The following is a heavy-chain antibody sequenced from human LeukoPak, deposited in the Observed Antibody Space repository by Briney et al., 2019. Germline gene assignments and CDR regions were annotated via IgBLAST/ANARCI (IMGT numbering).Heavy chain of an antibody. D-gene: IGHD3-16*01. V-gene: IGHV1-2*02. J-gene: IGHJ5*02. Sequence: GASVNVSCKASGYTFIGYHIHWVRQAPGQVLEWMGWIHPNRGGTNYAQKFHGRVTMTRDTSINTAYMELSGLSSDEKAVYFCAKDSEITGGGFDPWGQGTLVTVSS. CDR2: IHPNRGGT. CDR3: AKDSEITGGGFDP. CDR1: GYTFIGYH.